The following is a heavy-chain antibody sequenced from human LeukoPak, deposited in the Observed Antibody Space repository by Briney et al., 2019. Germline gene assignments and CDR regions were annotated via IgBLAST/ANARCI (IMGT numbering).Heavy chain of an antibody. Sequence: SETLSLTCTVSGGSISSSSYYWGWIRQPPGKGLEWIGFIYDSGSTTYNPSLKSRVTISEDTSKNQFSLKLSSVTAADTAVYYCARVLFSSWFDPWGQGTLVTVSS. CDR3: ARVLFSSWFDP. V-gene: IGHV4-61*05. CDR2: IYDSGST. J-gene: IGHJ5*02. CDR1: GGSISSSSYY.